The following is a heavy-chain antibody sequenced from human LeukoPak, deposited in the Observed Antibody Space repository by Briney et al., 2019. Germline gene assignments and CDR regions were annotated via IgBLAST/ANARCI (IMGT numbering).Heavy chain of an antibody. CDR2: IIPIFGTE. V-gene: IGHV1-69*13. CDR3: ASQYCSGGSCYHRFDY. CDR1: GGTFSSYA. Sequence: ASVKVSCKASGGTFSSYAISWVRQAPGQGLEWMGGIIPIFGTENYAQKFQGRVTITADESTSTAYMELSSLRSEDTAVYYCASQYCSGGSCYHRFDYWGQGTLVTVSS. D-gene: IGHD2-15*01. J-gene: IGHJ4*02.